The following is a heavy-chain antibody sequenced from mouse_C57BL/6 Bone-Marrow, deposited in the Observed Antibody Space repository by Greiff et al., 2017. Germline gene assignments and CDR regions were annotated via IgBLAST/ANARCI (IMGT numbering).Heavy chain of an antibody. CDR3: AREGIYYGYD. CDR2: IDPSDSYT. J-gene: IGHJ2*01. V-gene: IGHV1-69*01. Sequence: VKLQQPGAELVMPGASVKLSCKASGYTFTSYWMHWVKQRPGQGLEWIGEIDPSDSYTNSNQKFKGKSTLTVDKSSSTAYMQLSSLTSEDSAVYYCAREGIYYGYDWGQGTTLTVSS. D-gene: IGHD2-2*01. CDR1: GYTFTSYW.